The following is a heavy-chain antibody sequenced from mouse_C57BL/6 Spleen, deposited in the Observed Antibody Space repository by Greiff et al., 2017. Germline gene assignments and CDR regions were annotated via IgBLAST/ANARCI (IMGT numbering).Heavy chain of an antibody. CDR1: GFTFSDYY. J-gene: IGHJ4*01. Sequence: EVQRLESEGGLVQPGSSMKLSCTASGFTFSDYYMAWVRQVPEKGLEWVANINYDGSSTYYLDSLKSRFIISRDNAKNILYLQMSSLKSEDTATYYCARSYYGYDEAMDYWGQGTSVTVSS. D-gene: IGHD2-9*01. V-gene: IGHV5-16*01. CDR2: INYDGSST. CDR3: ARSYYGYDEAMDY.